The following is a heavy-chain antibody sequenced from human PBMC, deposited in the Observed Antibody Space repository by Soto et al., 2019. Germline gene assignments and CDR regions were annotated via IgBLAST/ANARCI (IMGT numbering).Heavy chain of an antibody. V-gene: IGHV5-51*01. Sequence: EVQLVQSGAEVKKPGDSLKISCKASGYTFNTYWITWVRQMPGKVLEWMGTIYLGDSDTRYNPSFRDQVTISADKSTATAFLQWSSLKASDTAMYYCARHLGDFWGGYDWGQGTLVTASS. CDR1: GYTFNTYW. J-gene: IGHJ4*02. CDR2: IYLGDSDT. D-gene: IGHD3-3*01. CDR3: ARHLGDFWGGYD.